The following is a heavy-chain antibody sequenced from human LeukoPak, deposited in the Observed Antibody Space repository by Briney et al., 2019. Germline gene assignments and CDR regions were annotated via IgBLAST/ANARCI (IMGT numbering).Heavy chain of an antibody. J-gene: IGHJ4*02. Sequence: SGGSLRLSCAASGFTFSSYEMNWVRQAPGKGLEWVSYISSSSNTMYYADSVKGRFTISRDNAKNSLYLQMNSLRAEDTAVYYCARGYCSSIGCATGWKFDYWGQGTLVTVSS. CDR1: GFTFSSYE. CDR3: ARGYCSSIGCATGWKFDY. V-gene: IGHV3-48*03. CDR2: ISSSSNTM. D-gene: IGHD2-2*01.